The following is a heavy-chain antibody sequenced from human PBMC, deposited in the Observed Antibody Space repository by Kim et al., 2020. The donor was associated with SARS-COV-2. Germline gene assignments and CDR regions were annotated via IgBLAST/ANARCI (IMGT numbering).Heavy chain of an antibody. J-gene: IGHJ6*02. V-gene: IGHV4-59*13. CDR3: ARDARANRDGMDV. CDR2: IYYSGST. CDR1: GGSISSYY. Sequence: SETLSLTCTVSGGSISSYYWSWIRQPPGKGLEWIGYIYYSGSTNYNPSLKSRVTISVDTSKNQFSLKLSSVTAADTAVYYCARDARANRDGMDVWGQGTTVTVSS. D-gene: IGHD7-27*01.